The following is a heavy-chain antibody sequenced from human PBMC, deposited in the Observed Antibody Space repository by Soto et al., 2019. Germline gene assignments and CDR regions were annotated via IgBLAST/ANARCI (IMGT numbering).Heavy chain of an antibody. CDR1: GGSISNGNYY. D-gene: IGHD2-2*01. CDR2: IDYRGTT. J-gene: IGHJ3*02. CDR3: AREVKVPAAADAFDI. Sequence: SETLSLTCTVSGGSISNGNYYWSWIRQHPEKGLEWIGYIDYRGTTHYNPSLESRVTISVDTTNNQFSLNLSSVTAADTAVYYCAREVKVPAAADAFDIWGQGTMVAVSS. V-gene: IGHV4-31*03.